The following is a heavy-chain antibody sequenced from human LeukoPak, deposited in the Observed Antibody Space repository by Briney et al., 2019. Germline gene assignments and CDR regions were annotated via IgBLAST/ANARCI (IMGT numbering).Heavy chain of an antibody. CDR3: ARDHSSGWLGLYYFDY. CDR1: GFTFSSYW. Sequence: PGGSLRLSCAASGFTFSSYWMSWVRQAPGKGLEGVANIKQDGSEKYYVDSVKGRFTISRDNAKNSLYLQMNSLRAEDTAVYYCARDHSSGWLGLYYFDYWGQGTLVTVSS. J-gene: IGHJ4*02. D-gene: IGHD6-19*01. V-gene: IGHV3-7*01. CDR2: IKQDGSEK.